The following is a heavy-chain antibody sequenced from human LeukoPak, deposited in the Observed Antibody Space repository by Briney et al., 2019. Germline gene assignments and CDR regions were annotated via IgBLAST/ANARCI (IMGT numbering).Heavy chain of an antibody. J-gene: IGHJ6*03. V-gene: IGHV1-2*02. Sequence: ASVKVSCKASGYTFTGYYMHWVRQAPGQGLEWMGWINPNSGGTNYAQKFQGRVTMTRDTSISTAYMELSRLRSDDTAVYYCARRYYYGSGSYSDLYYYYYMDVWGKGTTVTISS. CDR2: INPNSGGT. CDR3: ARRYYYGSGSYSDLYYYYYMDV. CDR1: GYTFTGYY. D-gene: IGHD3-10*01.